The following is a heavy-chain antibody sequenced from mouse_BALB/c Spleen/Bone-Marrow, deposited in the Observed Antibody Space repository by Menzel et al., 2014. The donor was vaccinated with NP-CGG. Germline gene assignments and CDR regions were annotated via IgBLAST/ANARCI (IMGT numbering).Heavy chain of an antibody. V-gene: IGHV1S137*01. CDR2: ISAYYGDA. CDR3: ARDAMDY. J-gene: IGHJ4*01. Sequence: VQLQQSGAELVRPGVSVKISCKGSGYTFTDYAMHWVKQSHAKSLEWIGVISAYYGDASYNQKFKGKATMTVDKSSSTAYMELARLTSEDSAIYYCARDAMDYWGQGTSVTVSS. CDR1: GYTFTDYA.